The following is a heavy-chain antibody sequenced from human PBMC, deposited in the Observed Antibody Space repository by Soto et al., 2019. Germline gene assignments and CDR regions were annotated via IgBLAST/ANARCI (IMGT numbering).Heavy chain of an antibody. CDR1: GFTFSSYA. CDR3: ARDCDRYCSGGSCYCPFDY. J-gene: IGHJ4*02. D-gene: IGHD2-15*01. CDR2: ISGSGGST. V-gene: IGHV3-23*01. Sequence: GGSLRLSCAASGFTFSSYAMSWVRQAPGKGLEWVSAISGSGGSTYYADSVKGRFTISRDNSKNTLYLQMNSLRAEDTAVYYCARDCDRYCSGGSCYCPFDYWGQGTLVTVSS.